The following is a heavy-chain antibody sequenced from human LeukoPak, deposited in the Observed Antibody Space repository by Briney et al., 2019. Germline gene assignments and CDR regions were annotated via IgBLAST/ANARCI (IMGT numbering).Heavy chain of an antibody. CDR1: GGSFSGYY. V-gene: IGHV3-7*01. Sequence: ETLSLTCAVYGGSFSGYYWSWVRQAPGKGLEWVANIKQDGSEKYYVDSVKGRFTISRDNAKNSLYLQMNSLRTEDTAVYYCVRDNSGWYRPALGRETAYYYYYYMDVWGQGTLVTVSS. CDR2: IKQDGSEK. D-gene: IGHD6-19*01. J-gene: IGHJ6*03. CDR3: VRDNSGWYRPALGRETAYYYYYYMDV.